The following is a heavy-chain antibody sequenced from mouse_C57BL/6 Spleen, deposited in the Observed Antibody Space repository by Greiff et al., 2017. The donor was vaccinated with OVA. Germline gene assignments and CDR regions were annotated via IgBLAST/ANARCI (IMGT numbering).Heavy chain of an antibody. CDR1: GFTIKDYY. CDR3: ARDYGSSWFAY. D-gene: IGHD1-1*01. J-gene: IGHJ3*01. V-gene: IGHV14-2*01. CDR2: IDPEDGET. Sequence: VQLKQSGAELVKPGASVKLSCTASGFTIKDYYMHWVKQRTEQGLEWIGRIDPEDGETKYAPKFKGKATITADKSTNTAYLQLSSLTAEDTAVYYWARDYGSSWFAYWGQGTLVTVSA.